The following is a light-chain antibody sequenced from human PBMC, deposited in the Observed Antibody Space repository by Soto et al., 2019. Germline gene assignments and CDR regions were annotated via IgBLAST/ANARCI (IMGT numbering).Light chain of an antibody. CDR1: SSDVGNNNY. J-gene: IGLJ1*01. CDR2: DVT. V-gene: IGLV2-14*03. Sequence: QSALTQPASVSGSPGQSITISCTGTSSDVGNNNYVSWYQHNPGRAPKVMICDVTNRPSGVSNRFSGSKSGNTASLTISGLQAEDEADYYCSSFTGSSDVCVTGTKVTVL. CDR3: SSFTGSSDV.